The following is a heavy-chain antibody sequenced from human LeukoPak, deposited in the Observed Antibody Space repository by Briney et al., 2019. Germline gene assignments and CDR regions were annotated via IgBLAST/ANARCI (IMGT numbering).Heavy chain of an antibody. Sequence: SSETLSLTCTVSGDPISSSSFYWGWIRQPPGKGLEWIGSIYRTGTTYHNPSLKSRVTISVDTSKNQISLKLRSVTAADTAMYYCARLWSGYRPPDYWGQGTLVTVSS. V-gene: IGHV4-39*01. J-gene: IGHJ4*02. CDR2: IYRTGTT. D-gene: IGHD3-3*01. CDR3: ARLWSGYRPPDY. CDR1: GDPISSSSFY.